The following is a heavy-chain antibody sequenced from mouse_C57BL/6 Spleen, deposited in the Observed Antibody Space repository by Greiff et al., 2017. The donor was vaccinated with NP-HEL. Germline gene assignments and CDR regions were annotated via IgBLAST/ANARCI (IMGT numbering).Heavy chain of an antibody. J-gene: IGHJ2*01. Sequence: VQLKESGPELVKPGAAVKISCKASGYAFSSSWMNWVKQRPGKGREWIGRIYPGDGDTNYNGKFKGQATLTADKSSSTAYMQHSSLTSEDSAVYFCAREKPLDYWGQGTTLTVSS. CDR2: IYPGDGDT. V-gene: IGHV1-82*01. CDR3: AREKPLDY. CDR1: GYAFSSSW.